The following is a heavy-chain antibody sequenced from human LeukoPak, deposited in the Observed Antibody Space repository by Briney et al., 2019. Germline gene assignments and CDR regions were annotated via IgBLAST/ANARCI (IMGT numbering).Heavy chain of an antibody. CDR2: ISAYNGNT. V-gene: IGHV1-18*01. Sequence: ASVTVSCKASGYTFTSYGISWVRQAPGQGLEWMGWISAYNGNTNYAQKLQGRVTMTTDTSTSTAYMELRSLRSDDTAVYYCARDSTSPTAMVSSVGYYYYMDVWGKGTTVTVSS. CDR1: GYTFTSYG. CDR3: ARDSTSPTAMVSSVGYYYYMDV. J-gene: IGHJ6*03. D-gene: IGHD5-18*01.